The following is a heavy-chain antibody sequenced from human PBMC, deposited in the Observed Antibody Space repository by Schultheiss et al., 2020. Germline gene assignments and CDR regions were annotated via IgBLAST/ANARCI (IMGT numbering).Heavy chain of an antibody. D-gene: IGHD6-13*01. J-gene: IGHJ4*02. Sequence: GGSLRLSCAASGFTFSSYSMNWVRQAPGKGLEWVSYISSSSSTIYYADSVKGRFTISRDNAKNSLYLQMNSLRAEDTAVYYCAKSQQLVRNYFDYWGQGTLVTVSS. CDR1: GFTFSSYS. CDR3: AKSQQLVRNYFDY. V-gene: IGHV3-48*01. CDR2: ISSSSSTI.